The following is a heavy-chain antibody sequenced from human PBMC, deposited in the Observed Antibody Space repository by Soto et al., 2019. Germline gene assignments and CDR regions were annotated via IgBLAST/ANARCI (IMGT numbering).Heavy chain of an antibody. V-gene: IGHV3-30*18. D-gene: IGHD3-16*01. CDR1: GFTFSSYG. J-gene: IGHJ4*02. CDR3: AKEYDYIWGGYAPADY. Sequence: GGSLRLSCAASGFTFSSYGMHWVRQAPGKGLEWVAVISYDGSNKYYADSVKGRFTISRDNSKNTLYLQMNSLRAEDTAVYYCAKEYDYIWGGYAPADYWGQGTLVTVSS. CDR2: ISYDGSNK.